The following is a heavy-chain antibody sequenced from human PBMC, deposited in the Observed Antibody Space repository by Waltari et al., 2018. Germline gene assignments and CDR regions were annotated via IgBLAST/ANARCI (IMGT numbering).Heavy chain of an antibody. CDR3: ARVSKGIHFDY. CDR1: GFTFVNYW. V-gene: IGHV3-7*04. CDR2: IKEDGTEE. Sequence: EVQLVESGGGLVQPGGSLRLSCTASGFTFVNYWMSWVRQAPGKGLQWVAYIKEDGTEESYLDSLKGRFTISRDDAKNSLHLQMNSLRVEVTAIYYCARVSKGIHFDYWGQGTLVTVSS. J-gene: IGHJ4*02.